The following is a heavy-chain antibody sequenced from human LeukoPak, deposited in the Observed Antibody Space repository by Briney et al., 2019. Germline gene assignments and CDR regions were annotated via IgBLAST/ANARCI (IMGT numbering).Heavy chain of an antibody. CDR1: GYTFGDYE. D-gene: IGHD2-2*01. CDR3: ARLPVPASVAPGGMDV. V-gene: IGHV3-49*04. CDR2: IRSKAYGGTP. J-gene: IGHJ6*02. Sequence: GGSLRLSCTASGYTFGDYEMSLVRQTPGKGLEWVGFIRSKAYGGTPEYAASVKGRFIISRDDSQKSLYLQMNSLETEDTAVYYCARLPVPASVAPGGMDVWGQGTTVTVSS.